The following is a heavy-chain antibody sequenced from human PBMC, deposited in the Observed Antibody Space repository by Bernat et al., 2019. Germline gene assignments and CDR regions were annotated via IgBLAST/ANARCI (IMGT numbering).Heavy chain of an antibody. Sequence: QVQLQESGPGLVKPSETLSLTCTVSGGSISSYYWSWIRQPPGKGLEWIGYIYYSGSTNYNPSLKSRVTISVDTSKNQFSLKLSSVTAADPAVYYCARLQLAYGMDVWGQGTTVTVSS. V-gene: IGHV4-59*08. CDR3: ARLQLAYGMDV. CDR1: GGSISSYY. D-gene: IGHD6-13*01. J-gene: IGHJ6*02. CDR2: IYYSGST.